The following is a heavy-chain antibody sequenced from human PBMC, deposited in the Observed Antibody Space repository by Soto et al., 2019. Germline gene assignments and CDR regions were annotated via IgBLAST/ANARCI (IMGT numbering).Heavy chain of an antibody. CDR1: GGTFSSYT. V-gene: IGHV1-69*02. CDR2: IIPILGIA. CDR3: VGYCRITSCKTAYYYGMDV. D-gene: IGHD2-2*01. J-gene: IGHJ6*02. Sequence: QVQLVQSGAEVKKPGSSVKVSCKASGGTFSSYTISWLRQAPGKGHEWMDRIIPILGIANYSQQFQGRVTITGDNSTSPAYMELSSLRAEDTVMYSCVGYCRITSCKTAYYYGMDVWGQGTTVTVS.